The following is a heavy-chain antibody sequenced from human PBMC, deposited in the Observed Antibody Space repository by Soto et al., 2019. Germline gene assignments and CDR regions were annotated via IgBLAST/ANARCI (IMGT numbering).Heavy chain of an antibody. V-gene: IGHV1-24*01. Sequence: ASVKVSCKVSGYTLTELSMHWVRQAPGKGLEWMGGFDPEDGETIYAQKFQGRVTITADKSTSTAYMELSSLRSEDTAVYYCASTLDPTPYWGQGTLVTVSS. CDR1: GYTLTELS. CDR2: FDPEDGET. D-gene: IGHD1-1*01. CDR3: ASTLDPTPY. J-gene: IGHJ4*02.